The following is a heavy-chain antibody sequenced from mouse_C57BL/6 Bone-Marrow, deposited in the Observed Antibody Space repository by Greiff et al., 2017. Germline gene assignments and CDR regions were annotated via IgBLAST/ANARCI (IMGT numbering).Heavy chain of an antibody. CDR1: GYTFTSYW. J-gene: IGHJ3*01. V-gene: IGHV1-55*01. CDR2: IYPGSGST. Sequence: QVQLKQPGAELVKPGASVKMSCKASGYTFTSYWITWVKQRPGQGLEWIGDIYPGSGSTNYNEKFKSKATLTVDTSSSTAYMQLSSLTSEDSAVYYCARQGIIYYGYDGFAYWGQGTLVTVSA. CDR3: ARQGIIYYGYDGFAY. D-gene: IGHD2-2*01.